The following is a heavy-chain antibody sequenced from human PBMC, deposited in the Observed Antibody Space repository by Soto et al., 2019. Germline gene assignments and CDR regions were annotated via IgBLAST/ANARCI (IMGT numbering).Heavy chain of an antibody. CDR1: GGTFSSYA. Sequence: QVQLVQSGAEVKKPGSSVKVSCKASGGTFSSYAISWARQAPGQGLEWMGGIIPIFGTANYAQKFQGRVTITADESTSTAYMELSSLRSEDTAVYYCARLHQHSSGYYLDRKDDAFDIWGQGTMVTVSS. CDR2: IIPIFGTA. V-gene: IGHV1-69*01. J-gene: IGHJ3*02. D-gene: IGHD3-22*01. CDR3: ARLHQHSSGYYLDRKDDAFDI.